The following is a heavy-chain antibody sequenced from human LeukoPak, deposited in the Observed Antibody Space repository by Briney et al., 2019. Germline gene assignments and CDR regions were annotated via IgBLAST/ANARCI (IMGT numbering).Heavy chain of an antibody. CDR3: ARDDSSGYYRQFDAFDI. J-gene: IGHJ3*02. CDR2: ISGSGGTI. CDR1: GFTFSSYE. V-gene: IGHV3-48*03. D-gene: IGHD3-22*01. Sequence: GGSLRLSCAASGFTFSSYEMNWVRQAPGKGLEWASYISGSGGTIYYADSVKGRFTISRDNAKNSLYLQMNSLRAEDTAVYYCARDDSSGYYRQFDAFDIWGQGTMVTVSS.